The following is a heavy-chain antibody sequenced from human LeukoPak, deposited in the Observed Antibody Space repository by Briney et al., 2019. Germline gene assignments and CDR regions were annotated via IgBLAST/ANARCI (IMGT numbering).Heavy chain of an antibody. CDR3: LAGYYYYYMDV. CDR1: GFAFSNYW. V-gene: IGHV3-74*01. CDR2: INTHGSST. D-gene: IGHD6-13*01. Sequence: GGSLRLSCAASGFAFSNYWLHGVRQAPGKGLVLVARINTHGSSTNYADSVKGRFTISRDNAKNTLYLQMTSLSAEDTGVYYALAGYYYYYMDVWGKGTTVTVSS. J-gene: IGHJ6*03.